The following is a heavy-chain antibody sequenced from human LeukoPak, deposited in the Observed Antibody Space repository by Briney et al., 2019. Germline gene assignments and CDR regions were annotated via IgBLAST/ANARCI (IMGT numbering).Heavy chain of an antibody. CDR1: GFTFDDYW. V-gene: IGHV3-7*01. CDR3: ARRATTGRGYSYGLDY. Sequence: GGSLRLSCGASGFTFDDYWMSWVRQAPGQGVEWVANINQDGREKYYLDSAKGRFTISRDNARNALYLQVNSLRAEDTAVYYCARRATTGRGYSYGLDYWGQGPLLTVSS. D-gene: IGHD5-18*01. CDR2: INQDGREK. J-gene: IGHJ4*02.